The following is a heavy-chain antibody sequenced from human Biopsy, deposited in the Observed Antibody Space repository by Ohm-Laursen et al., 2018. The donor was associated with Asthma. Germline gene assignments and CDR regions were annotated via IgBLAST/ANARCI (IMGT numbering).Heavy chain of an antibody. D-gene: IGHD6-13*01. CDR2: VSWNSGSM. V-gene: IGHV3-9*01. CDR1: GFTFDDYA. J-gene: IGHJ4*02. Sequence: SLRLSCTASGFTFDDYAMHWVRQAPGKGLEWVSGVSWNSGSMDYADSVKGRFTISRANAKNSLYLQMNSLRGADTALYYCVKDIRLQLWGFDSWGQGTLVTVSS. CDR3: VKDIRLQLWGFDS.